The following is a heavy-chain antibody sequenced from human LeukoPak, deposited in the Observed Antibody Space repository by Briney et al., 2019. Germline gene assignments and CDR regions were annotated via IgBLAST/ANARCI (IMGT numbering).Heavy chain of an antibody. CDR1: GYSFTSYW. CDR2: IYPGDSDT. D-gene: IGHD3-10*01. Sequence: GESLKISCKGSGYSFTSYWIGWVRQMPGKGLEWMGIIYPGDSDTRYSPSFQGRVTISADKSISTAYLQWSSLKASDTAMYYCASSGPGFGELPHLFLGYWGQGTLVTVSS. V-gene: IGHV5-51*01. CDR3: ASSGPGFGELPHLFLGY. J-gene: IGHJ4*02.